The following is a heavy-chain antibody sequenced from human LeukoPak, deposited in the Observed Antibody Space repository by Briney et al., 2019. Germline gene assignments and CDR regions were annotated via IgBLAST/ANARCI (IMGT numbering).Heavy chain of an antibody. CDR1: GYTFMAYG. J-gene: IGHJ3*02. CDR2: ISGYNDNT. CDR3: ARDRCHWGSCVWGAFDI. Sequence: GASVKVSCKTSGYTFMAYGISWVRQTPGQGLEWMGWISGYNDNTIYGQKLQGRVTMTTDTSTSTAYMELRSLRSDDTAVYYCARDRCHWGSCVWGAFDIWGQGTMVTVSS. D-gene: IGHD7-27*01. V-gene: IGHV1-18*01.